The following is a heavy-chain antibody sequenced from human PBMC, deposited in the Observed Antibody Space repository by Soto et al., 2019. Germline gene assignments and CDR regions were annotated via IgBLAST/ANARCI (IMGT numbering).Heavy chain of an antibody. Sequence: SETLSLTCAVYGGSFSGYYWSWIRQPPGKGLEWIGEINHSGSTNYNPSLKSRVTISVDTSKNQFSLKLSSVTAADTAVYYCARCGIRRYPQTTPNWFDPWGQGTLVTVSS. CDR3: ARCGIRRYPQTTPNWFDP. J-gene: IGHJ5*02. CDR1: GGSFSGYY. D-gene: IGHD3-3*02. CDR2: INHSGST. V-gene: IGHV4-34*01.